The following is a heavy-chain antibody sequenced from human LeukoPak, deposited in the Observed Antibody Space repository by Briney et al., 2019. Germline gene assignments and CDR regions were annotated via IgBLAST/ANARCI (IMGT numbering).Heavy chain of an antibody. CDR1: GFTFSSSV. CDR3: ARGDRADWVRGLDY. D-gene: IGHD3-16*01. V-gene: IGHV3-21*01. Sequence: PGGSLRLSCAASGFTFSSSVMNWVRQAPGKGLEWVSSISSSSNYIYYADSVKGRFTVSRDNAKNSLYLQMNSLRAEDTAVYYCARGDRADWVRGLDYWGQGTLVTVSS. J-gene: IGHJ4*02. CDR2: ISSSSNYI.